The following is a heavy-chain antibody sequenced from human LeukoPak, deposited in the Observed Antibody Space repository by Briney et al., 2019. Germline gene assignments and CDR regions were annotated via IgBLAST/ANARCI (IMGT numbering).Heavy chain of an antibody. V-gene: IGHV1-69*13. CDR1: GGTFSSYA. Sequence: ASVKVSCKASGGTFSSYAISWVRQAPGQGLEWMGGIIPIFGTANYAQKFQGRVTITADESTSTAYMELSSLRSEDTAVYYCALRGAAVYYYYYMDVWGKGTTVTISS. CDR3: ALRGAAVYYYYYMDV. CDR2: IIPIFGTA. J-gene: IGHJ6*03.